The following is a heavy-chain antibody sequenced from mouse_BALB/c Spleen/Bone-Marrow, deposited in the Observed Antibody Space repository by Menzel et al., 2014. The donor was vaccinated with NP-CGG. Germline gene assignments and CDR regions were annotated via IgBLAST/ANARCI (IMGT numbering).Heavy chain of an antibody. CDR2: INVNGDTT. Sequence: EVQVVESGGGLVQPGGSLKLSCAASGFTFSSYGMSWVRQTPDKRLEMIATINVNGDTTYHPDSVKGRFTISRDNVKNTQYLQMSSLKSEDTAVYYCARGYDYSSWFAYWGQGTLVTVSA. D-gene: IGHD2-4*01. CDR3: ARGYDYSSWFAY. V-gene: IGHV5-6-3*01. CDR1: GFTFSSYG. J-gene: IGHJ3*01.